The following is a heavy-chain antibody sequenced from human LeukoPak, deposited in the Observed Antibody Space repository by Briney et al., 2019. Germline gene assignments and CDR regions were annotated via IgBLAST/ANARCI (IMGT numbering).Heavy chain of an antibody. Sequence: ASVKVSCKASGYTFTSYDINWVRQATGQGLEWMGWMNPNSGNTGYAQKFQGRVTMTRNTSISTAYMELSSLRSEDTAVYYCARDRIRDCGGSCYVDHWGQGTLVTVSS. J-gene: IGHJ4*02. CDR3: ARDRIRDCGGSCYVDH. V-gene: IGHV1-8*01. D-gene: IGHD2-15*01. CDR2: MNPNSGNT. CDR1: GYTFTSYD.